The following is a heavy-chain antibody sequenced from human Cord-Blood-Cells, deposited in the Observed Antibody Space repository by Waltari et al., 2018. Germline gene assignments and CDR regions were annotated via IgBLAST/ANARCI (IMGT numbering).Heavy chain of an antibody. J-gene: IGHJ4*02. CDR3: ARATGYSSSWYDY. CDR1: GGSISSYY. Sequence: QVQLQESGPGLVKPSETLSLTCTVSGGSISSYYWSWIRQPPGKGLEWIGYIYYSGSTNYNPSLKSRVTISVDTSKNQFSLKLSSVTAADTAVYYCARATGYSSSWYDYWGQGTLVTVSS. CDR2: IYYSGST. V-gene: IGHV4-59*01. D-gene: IGHD6-13*01.